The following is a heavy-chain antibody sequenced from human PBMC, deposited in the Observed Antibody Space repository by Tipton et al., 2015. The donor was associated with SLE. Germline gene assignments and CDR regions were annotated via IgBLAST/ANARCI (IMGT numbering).Heavy chain of an antibody. CDR3: VRDTRLSGKDSGNSFDI. V-gene: IGHV1-18*01. CDR2: MITYNSTV. J-gene: IGHJ3*02. D-gene: IGHD1-26*01. CDR1: GYTLRRFA. Sequence: QSGAEVKKPGASVKVSCNAVGYTLRRFAESWVRQAPGKGLVWMGWMITYNSTVGCQEKFQGRVTMTTDTTATTAYMEVTSLTSDDTAVYYCVRDTRLSGKDSGNSFDIWGQGSMLTVSS.